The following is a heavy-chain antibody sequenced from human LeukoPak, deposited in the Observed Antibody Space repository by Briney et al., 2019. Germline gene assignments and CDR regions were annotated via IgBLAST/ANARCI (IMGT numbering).Heavy chain of an antibody. CDR1: GFTFSSYS. D-gene: IGHD3-10*01. CDR3: ARERFHGSGAPKFDY. CDR2: ISTSSDYI. J-gene: IGHJ4*02. Sequence: GGSLRLSYAASGFTFSSYSMNWVRQAPGKGLEWVSCISTSSDYIYYAASVKGRFTISRDNAKNSLYLQMNSLRVEDTAVYYCARERFHGSGAPKFDYWGQGILVTVSS. V-gene: IGHV3-21*01.